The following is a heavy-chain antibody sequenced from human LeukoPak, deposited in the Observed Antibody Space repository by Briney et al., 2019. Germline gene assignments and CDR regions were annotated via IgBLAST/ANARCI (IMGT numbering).Heavy chain of an antibody. J-gene: IGHJ4*02. CDR3: AKAYSSGWYVDYFDY. Sequence: PGGSLRLSCAASGFTFSSYAMSWVRQAPGKGLEWVSAISGSGGLIYYADSVKGRFTISRDNSKNTLYLQMNSLRADDTAVYYCAKAYSSGWYVDYFDYWGQGTLVTVSS. CDR1: GFTFSSYA. D-gene: IGHD6-19*01. CDR2: ISGSGGLI. V-gene: IGHV3-23*01.